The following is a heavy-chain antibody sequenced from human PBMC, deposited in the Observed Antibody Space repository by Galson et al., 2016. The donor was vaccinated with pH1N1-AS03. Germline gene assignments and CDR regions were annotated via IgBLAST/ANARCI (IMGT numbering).Heavy chain of an antibody. CDR1: GFSFSSYD. J-gene: IGHJ4*02. CDR3: ARDYRAYDYSDY. D-gene: IGHD3-16*02. Sequence: SLRLSCAASGFSFSSYDMYWVRQAPGKGLEWVSFITSDSSHIYYADSLKGRFTISRDNAKNSLYLQMNSLRAEDTAVYFCARDYRAYDYSDYWGQGTLVTVSS. V-gene: IGHV3-21*04. CDR2: ITSDSSHI.